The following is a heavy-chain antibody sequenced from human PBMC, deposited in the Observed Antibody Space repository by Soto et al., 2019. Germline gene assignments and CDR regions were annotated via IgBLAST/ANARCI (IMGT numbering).Heavy chain of an antibody. Sequence: SETLSLTCTVSDASVWSDSYFWTWIRQPPGKGLEWIAYISHTGDTNYNPSLKSRVTISIDTSRNQFTLTVTSVTAADTAVYFCARIVVGVTVDLWGQGSLVTVSS. CDR2: ISHTGDT. D-gene: IGHD1-26*01. J-gene: IGHJ4*02. CDR1: DASVWSDSYF. CDR3: ARIVVGVTVDL. V-gene: IGHV4-61*01.